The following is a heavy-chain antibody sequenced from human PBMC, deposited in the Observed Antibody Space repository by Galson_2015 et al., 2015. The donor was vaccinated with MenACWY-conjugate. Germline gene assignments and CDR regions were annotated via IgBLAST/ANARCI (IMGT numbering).Heavy chain of an antibody. V-gene: IGHV2-5*02. CDR1: GFPLSTTGVG. Sequence: PALVKPTQTPTLTCTFSGFPLSTTGVGVGWIRQPPGKALEWLALIYWDDDKRSSPSLKSRLTITKDTSKNQEVLTMTNMDPVDTATYYCAHGNFDILTGYYWFDAFDIWGQGTMVTVSS. J-gene: IGHJ3*02. CDR3: AHGNFDILTGYYWFDAFDI. D-gene: IGHD3-9*01. CDR2: IYWDDDK.